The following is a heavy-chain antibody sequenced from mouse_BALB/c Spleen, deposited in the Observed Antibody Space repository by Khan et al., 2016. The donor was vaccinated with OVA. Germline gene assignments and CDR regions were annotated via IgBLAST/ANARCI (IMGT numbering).Heavy chain of an antibody. CDR1: GYSITSGYG. J-gene: IGHJ2*01. CDR3: ARTARIKY. CDR2: ISYSGST. Sequence: VQLKQSGPGLVKPSQSLSLTCTVTGYSITSGYGWNWIRQFPGNKLEWMGYISYSGSTNYNPSLKSRISITRDTSKNQFFLQLNSVTTEDTATYYCARTARIKYWGQGTPLTVSP. V-gene: IGHV3-2*02. D-gene: IGHD1-2*01.